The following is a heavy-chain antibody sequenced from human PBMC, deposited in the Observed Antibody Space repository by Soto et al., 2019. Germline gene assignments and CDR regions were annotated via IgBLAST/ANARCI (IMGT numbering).Heavy chain of an antibody. Sequence: VASVKVSCKASGYSFTSLDINWVRQTAGQGLEWMGWMQPSTGRTGYAQKFQGRVTMTRDTSINTAYMELTTLTSDDTAFYYCARGVSAGVDYWGQGTLVTV. V-gene: IGHV1-8*01. D-gene: IGHD1-26*01. J-gene: IGHJ4*02. CDR2: MQPSTGRT. CDR3: ARGVSAGVDY. CDR1: GYSFTSLD.